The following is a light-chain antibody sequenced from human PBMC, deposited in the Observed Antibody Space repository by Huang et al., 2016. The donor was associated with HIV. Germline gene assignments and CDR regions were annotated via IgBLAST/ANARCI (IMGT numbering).Light chain of an antibody. Sequence: DIQMTQSPSPLSASVGDRVNITCWAGQSISNYLSWYQQRPGKAPKLLVYGASRLESGVPSRFSGSGSGTDFTLTISSLQPEDFATYYCQQNYGSPFTFGGGTKVDIK. J-gene: IGKJ4*01. CDR2: GAS. CDR3: QQNYGSPFT. CDR1: QSISNY. V-gene: IGKV1-39*01.